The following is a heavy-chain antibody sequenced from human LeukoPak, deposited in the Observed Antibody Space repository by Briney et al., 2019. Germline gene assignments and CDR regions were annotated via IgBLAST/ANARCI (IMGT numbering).Heavy chain of an antibody. J-gene: IGHJ5*02. Sequence: SETLSLTCTVSGGSISSSSYYWGWIRRSPGKGLEWIGSIYYSGSTYYNPSLKSRVTISVDTSKNQFSLKLSSVTAADTAVYYCARHGVNNWFDPWGQGTLVTVSS. D-gene: IGHD3-16*01. CDR2: IYYSGST. CDR1: GGSISSSSYY. CDR3: ARHGVNNWFDP. V-gene: IGHV4-39*01.